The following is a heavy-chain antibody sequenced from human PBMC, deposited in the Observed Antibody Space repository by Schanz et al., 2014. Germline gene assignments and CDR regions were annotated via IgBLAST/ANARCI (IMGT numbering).Heavy chain of an antibody. CDR2: LSEGGGGT. Sequence: EMQLLESGGGLIQPGGSLRLSCAASGFTFSTHAMSWVRQAPGKGLEWVSALSEGGGGTHYADSVRGRFTISRDNSKNTLYLQMNSLRAEDTAVYYCAKGRFGELSAFDIWGQGTMVTVSS. D-gene: IGHD3-10*01. J-gene: IGHJ3*02. CDR1: GFTFSTHA. V-gene: IGHV3-23*01. CDR3: AKGRFGELSAFDI.